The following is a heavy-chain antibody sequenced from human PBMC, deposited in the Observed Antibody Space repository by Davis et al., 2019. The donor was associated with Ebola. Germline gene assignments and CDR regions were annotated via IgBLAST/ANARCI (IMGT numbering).Heavy chain of an antibody. CDR2: IYYSGIT. CDR3: ARSILPLPYYPCAFDI. J-gene: IGHJ3*02. D-gene: IGHD3-10*01. Sequence: SETLSLTCTVSGGSIISSSSYWGWIRQPPRKGLEWIGSIYYSGITYYNPSLKSRVTISVDTSKNQFSLKLSSVTAADTAVYYCARSILPLPYYPCAFDIWGQGTMVTVSS. V-gene: IGHV4-39*07. CDR1: GGSIISSSSY.